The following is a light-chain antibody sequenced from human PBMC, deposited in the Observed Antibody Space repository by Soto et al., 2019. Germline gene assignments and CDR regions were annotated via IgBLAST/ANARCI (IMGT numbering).Light chain of an antibody. Sequence: IQMTQSPSTLSGSVGDRVTITCRASQTISSWLAWYQQKPGKAPKLLIYKASTLKSGVPSRFSGSGSGTEFTLTINSLQPEDFASYYCQKLDTYPLTFGQGTRLEIK. CDR1: QTISSW. CDR2: KAS. V-gene: IGKV1-5*03. J-gene: IGKJ5*01. CDR3: QKLDTYPLT.